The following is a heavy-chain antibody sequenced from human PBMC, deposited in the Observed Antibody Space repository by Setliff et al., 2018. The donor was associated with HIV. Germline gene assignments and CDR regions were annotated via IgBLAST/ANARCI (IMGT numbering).Heavy chain of an antibody. D-gene: IGHD2-2*01. V-gene: IGHV1-69*13. CDR3: AIDMVGGWLRPMPDF. J-gene: IGHJ4*02. CDR2: IVPIFGTA. CDR1: GHTFSSYA. Sequence: SVKVSCKASGHTFSSYAISWVRQAPGQGLEWMGGIVPIFGTANYAQRFQGRVTVTADESTGTAYMELRSLRSDDTAVYYCAIDMVGGWLRPMPDFWGQGALVTVSS.